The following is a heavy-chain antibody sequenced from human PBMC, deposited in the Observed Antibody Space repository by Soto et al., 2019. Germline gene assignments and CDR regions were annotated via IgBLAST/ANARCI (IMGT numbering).Heavy chain of an antibody. CDR3: ARGVGSGSYYNQYNWFDP. CDR2: IIAYNGIT. CDR1: GGTFSSYA. V-gene: IGHV1-18*01. J-gene: IGHJ5*02. Sequence: ASVKVSCKASGGTFSSYAISWVRQAPGQGLEWMGWIIAYNGITNYAQKFQGRVTITTDTSTSTAYMELRSLRSDDTAVYYCARGVGSGSYYNQYNWFDPWGQGTLVTVSS. D-gene: IGHD3-10*01.